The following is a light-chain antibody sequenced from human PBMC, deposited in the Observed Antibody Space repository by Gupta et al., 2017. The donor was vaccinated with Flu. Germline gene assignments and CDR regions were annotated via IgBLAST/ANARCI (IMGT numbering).Light chain of an antibody. V-gene: IGKV1-39*01. J-gene: IGKJ4*02. CDR3: QLIDGTLPA. Sequence: PTSLSASVGDRVSITCRASQGISSYLDWHQQKPGKAPKLLIYAASSLESGVPSRFSGSGSGTEFSLTITRLQPEDFATYYCQLIDGTLPAFGAGTKVEIK. CDR2: AAS. CDR1: QGISSY.